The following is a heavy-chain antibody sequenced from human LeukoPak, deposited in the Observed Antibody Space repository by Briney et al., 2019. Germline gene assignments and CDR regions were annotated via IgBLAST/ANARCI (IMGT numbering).Heavy chain of an antibody. V-gene: IGHV4-59*01. CDR3: AGHPNFLNWFDP. CDR2: IYYSGST. Sequence: KPSETLSLTCTVSGGSISSYYWSWIRQPPGKGLEWVGYIYYSGSTNYNPSLKSRVTISLDTSKNQFSLKLSSVTAADPAVYYCAGHPNFLNWFDPWGQGTLVTVSS. J-gene: IGHJ5*02. D-gene: IGHD1-7*01. CDR1: GGSISSYY.